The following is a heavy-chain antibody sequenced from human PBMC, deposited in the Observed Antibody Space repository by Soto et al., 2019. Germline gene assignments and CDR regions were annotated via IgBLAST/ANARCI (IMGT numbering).Heavy chain of an antibody. CDR1: GGSISSYH. V-gene: IGHV4-59*01. CDR3: AGGVSSTLCGRRLDY. D-gene: IGHD1-26*01. Sequence: QVQLQESGPGLVKPSETLSLTCSVSGGSISSYHWNWIRQPPGKGLEWIGDIYYSGNTNYNPSLQRRVTISVDTSKNQFSLKLSSVSTADTAVYYCAGGVSSTLCGRRLDYWGQGTLVTVSS. J-gene: IGHJ4*02. CDR2: IYYSGNT.